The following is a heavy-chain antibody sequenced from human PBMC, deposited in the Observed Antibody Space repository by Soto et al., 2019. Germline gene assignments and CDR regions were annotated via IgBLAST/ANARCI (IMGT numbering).Heavy chain of an antibody. D-gene: IGHD6-19*01. Sequence: PGGSLRLSCAASGFTFSSYAMSWVRQAPGKGLEWVSAISGSGGSTYYADSVKGRFSISRDNSKNTLYLQMNSLRAEDTAVYYCAKEEGSGWYGVGNWFDPWGQGTLVTVSS. J-gene: IGHJ5*02. CDR1: GFTFSSYA. CDR2: ISGSGGST. CDR3: AKEEGSGWYGVGNWFDP. V-gene: IGHV3-23*01.